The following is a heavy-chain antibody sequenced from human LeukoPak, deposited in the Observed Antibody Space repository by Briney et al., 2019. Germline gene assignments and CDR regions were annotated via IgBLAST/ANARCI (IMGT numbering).Heavy chain of an antibody. CDR2: IRYDGSNK. J-gene: IGHJ4*02. Sequence: GGFLRLSXAASGFTFSSYGMHWVRQAPGKGLEWVAFIRYDGSNKYYADSVKGRFTISRDNSKNTLYLQMNSLRAEDTAVYYCAKVNSGYCSSTSCYGDYWGQGTLVTVSS. CDR1: GFTFSSYG. D-gene: IGHD2-2*01. V-gene: IGHV3-30*02. CDR3: AKVNSGYCSSTSCYGDY.